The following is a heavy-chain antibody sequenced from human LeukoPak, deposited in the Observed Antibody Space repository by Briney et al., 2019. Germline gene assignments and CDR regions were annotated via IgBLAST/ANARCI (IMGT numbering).Heavy chain of an antibody. Sequence: GGSLRLSCAASGFTFSTYSMNWVRQAPGKGLEWVASISSSSNYIYYADSVKGRFTISRDNAEKSLYLQMNSLRAEDTAVYYCAPLGSSGYHFDYWGQGTLVTVSS. V-gene: IGHV3-21*04. CDR2: ISSSSNYI. CDR3: APLGSSGYHFDY. CDR1: GFTFSTYS. J-gene: IGHJ4*02. D-gene: IGHD3-22*01.